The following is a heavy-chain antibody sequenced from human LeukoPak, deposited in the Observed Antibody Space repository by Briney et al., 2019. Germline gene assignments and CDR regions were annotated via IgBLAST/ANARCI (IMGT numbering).Heavy chain of an antibody. V-gene: IGHV4-61*02. D-gene: IGHD3-10*01. CDR2: IYISGST. J-gene: IGHJ4*02. CDR3: ARDLRVVTAD. CDR1: GDSISSSSYY. Sequence: PSETLSLTCNVSGDSISSSSYYWSWIRQPAGKGLEWIGRIYISGSTKYNPSLESRVTISLDASKSQFALKLSSVTAADTAVYYCARDLRVVTADWRTGTLLTVSS.